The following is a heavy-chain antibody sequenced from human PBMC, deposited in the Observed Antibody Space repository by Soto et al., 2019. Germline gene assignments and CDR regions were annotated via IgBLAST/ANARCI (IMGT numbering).Heavy chain of an antibody. CDR3: TRANWYSEY. D-gene: IGHD7-27*01. V-gene: IGHV4-59*11. CDR1: GGSISNHY. Sequence: QVQLQESGPGLVKPSETLSLTCSVSGGSISNHYWSWIRQPPGKGLEWIGYIYYNGNTNYHPSLKIRVTMSVDTSRNQISLKLTTVTAADTAVYYCTRANWYSEYWGQGTLVTVSS. CDR2: IYYNGNT. J-gene: IGHJ4*02.